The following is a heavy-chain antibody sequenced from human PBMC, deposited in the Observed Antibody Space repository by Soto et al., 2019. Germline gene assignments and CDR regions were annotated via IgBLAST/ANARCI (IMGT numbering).Heavy chain of an antibody. CDR1: GYTFTSYA. D-gene: IGHD3-22*01. Sequence: QVQLVQSGAEEKKPGASVKVSCKASGYTFTSYAMHWVRQAPGQRLEWMGWINAGNGNTKYSQKFNGRVIINRDTTASTAYIELSSLRSEDTAVYYCASSPGRGMIVVGYFRYWGQGTLVTVSS. J-gene: IGHJ4*02. CDR2: INAGNGNT. CDR3: ASSPGRGMIVVGYFRY. V-gene: IGHV1-3*05.